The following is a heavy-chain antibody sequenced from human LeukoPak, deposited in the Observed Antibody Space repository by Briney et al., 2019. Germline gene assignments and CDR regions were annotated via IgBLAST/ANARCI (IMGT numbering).Heavy chain of an antibody. V-gene: IGHV1-69*05. CDR1: GGTFSSYD. Sequence: ASVKVSCKASGGTFSSYDISWVLQAPGQGLEWMGRIIPIFGTANYAQKFQGRVTITTDESTSTAYMELSSLRSEDTAVYYCARTDIVATTGSYFDYWGQGTLVTVSS. CDR2: IIPIFGTA. D-gene: IGHD5-12*01. CDR3: ARTDIVATTGSYFDY. J-gene: IGHJ4*02.